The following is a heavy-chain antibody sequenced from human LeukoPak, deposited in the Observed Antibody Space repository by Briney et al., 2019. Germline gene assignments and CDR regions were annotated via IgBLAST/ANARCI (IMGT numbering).Heavy chain of an antibody. V-gene: IGHV4-39*07. CDR2: IYFSGNT. CDR3: ARHTAEKYNWFDR. J-gene: IGHJ5*02. Sequence: SETLSLTCTVSGGSVSSSSYYWAWLRQPPGKGLEWIGNIYFSGNTYYNPSLQSRVTMSIDTSKNQFSLKLSSVTAADTAVYYCARHTAEKYNWFDRWGQGTLVTVSS. CDR1: GGSVSSSSYY. D-gene: IGHD5-24*01.